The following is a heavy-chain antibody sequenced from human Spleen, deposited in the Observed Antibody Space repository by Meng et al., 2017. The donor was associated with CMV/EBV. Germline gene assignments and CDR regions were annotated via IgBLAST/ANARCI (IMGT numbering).Heavy chain of an antibody. CDR1: GFTFSSYA. D-gene: IGHD3-3*01. Sequence: GESLKISCAASGFTFSSYAMSWVRQAPGKGLEWVSAISGSGGSTYYADSVKGRFTISRDNSKNTLYLQMNSLRAEDTAVYYCAKKRITIFGVVIILDPFDYWGQGTLVTVSS. V-gene: IGHV3-23*01. CDR3: AKKRITIFGVVIILDPFDY. J-gene: IGHJ4*02. CDR2: ISGSGGST.